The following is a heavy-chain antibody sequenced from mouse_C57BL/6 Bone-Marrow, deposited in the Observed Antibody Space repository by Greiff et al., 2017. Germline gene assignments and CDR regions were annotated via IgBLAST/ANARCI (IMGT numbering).Heavy chain of an antibody. D-gene: IGHD2-1*01. CDR2: FYPGSGSI. J-gene: IGHJ4*01. CDR1: GYTFTEYT. Sequence: VQLQQSGAELVKPGASVKLSCKASGYTFTEYTIHWVKQRSGQGLEWIGWFYPGSGSIKYNEKFKDKATLTADKSFSTVYMELSRLTSEDSAVYFCARHEVYYGNYPYAMDYWGQGTSVTVSS. V-gene: IGHV1-62-2*01. CDR3: ARHEVYYGNYPYAMDY.